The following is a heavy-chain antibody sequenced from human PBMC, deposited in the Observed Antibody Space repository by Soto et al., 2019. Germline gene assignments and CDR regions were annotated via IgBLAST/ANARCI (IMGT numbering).Heavy chain of an antibody. CDR3: ARGGLLGHCGSNTCHNSFDH. CDR2: IYYSGST. V-gene: IGHV4-30-4*01. D-gene: IGHD2-2*01. J-gene: IGHJ4*02. CDR1: GGSISSGDYY. Sequence: PSETLSLTCTVSGGSISSGDYYWGWIRQPPGKGLEWIGYIYYSGSTYYNPSLRSRLTISIDRSKNQFSLKLTSVTAADTAVYYCARGGLLGHCGSNTCHNSFDHWGQGTLVTVSS.